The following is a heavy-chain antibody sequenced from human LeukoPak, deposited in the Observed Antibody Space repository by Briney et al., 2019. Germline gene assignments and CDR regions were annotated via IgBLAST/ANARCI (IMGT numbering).Heavy chain of an antibody. Sequence: PGGSLRLPCAASGFTFSSYWMTWVRQAPGKGLEWVATINQDGSGKYSVDSVKGRFTISRDNAKNSLHLQMNSLRAEDTAVYYCARGALTAVTAFDYWGQGTLVTVSS. J-gene: IGHJ4*02. D-gene: IGHD4-17*01. V-gene: IGHV3-7*03. CDR3: ARGALTAVTAFDY. CDR1: GFTFSSYW. CDR2: INQDGSGK.